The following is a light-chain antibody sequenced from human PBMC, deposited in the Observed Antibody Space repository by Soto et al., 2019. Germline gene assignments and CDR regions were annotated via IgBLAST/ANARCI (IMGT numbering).Light chain of an antibody. CDR1: QRVRSNC. V-gene: IGKV3-20*01. Sequence: EIVLTQSPGTLSLSPGERATLSCRASQRVRSNCLAWYQQKPGQAPRLLIYDASSRATGIPDRFSGSGSGTDFTLTISRLEPEDFAVYYCQQYGRSPYIFGQGNKLEIK. CDR2: DAS. J-gene: IGKJ2*01. CDR3: QQYGRSPYI.